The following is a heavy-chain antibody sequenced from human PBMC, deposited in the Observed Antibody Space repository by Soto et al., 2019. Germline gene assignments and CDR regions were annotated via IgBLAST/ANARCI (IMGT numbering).Heavy chain of an antibody. CDR2: IYYSGST. V-gene: IGHV4-59*08. J-gene: IGHJ4*02. CDR1: GGSISSYY. CDR3: ARLPIHLGELSSAPDLDY. D-gene: IGHD3-16*02. Sequence: ETLSLTCTVSGGSISSYYWSWIRQPPGKGLEWIGYIYYSGSTNYNPSLKSRVTISVDTSKNQFSLKLSSVTAADTAVYYCARLPIHLGELSSAPDLDYWGQGTLVTVSS.